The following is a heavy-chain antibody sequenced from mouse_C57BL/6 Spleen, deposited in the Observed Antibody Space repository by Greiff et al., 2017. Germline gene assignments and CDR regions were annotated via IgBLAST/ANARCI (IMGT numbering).Heavy chain of an antibody. J-gene: IGHJ4*01. CDR1: GFSLTSYG. D-gene: IGHD1-1*01. V-gene: IGHV2-6-1*01. CDR3: ARHGITTEVGMDY. Sequence: VMLVESGPGLVAPSQSLSITCTVSGFSLTSYGVHWVRQPPGKGLEWLVVIWSDGSTTYNSALNSRLSISKDNSTSQVFLKMNSLQADDTAMYYCARHGITTEVGMDYWGQGTSVTVSS. CDR2: IWSDGST.